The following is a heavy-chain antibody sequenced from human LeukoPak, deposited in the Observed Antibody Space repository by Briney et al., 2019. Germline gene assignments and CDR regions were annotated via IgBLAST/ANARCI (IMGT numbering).Heavy chain of an antibody. V-gene: IGHV1-69*13. CDR1: GGTFSSYA. D-gene: IGHD5-18*01. Sequence: ASVKVSCKASGGTFSSYAISWVRQAPGQGLEWMGGIIPIFGTANYAQKFQGRVTITADESTSTAYMELSSLRSEDTAVYYCARDHVDTAMVSPVEELCGAFDIWGQGTMVTVSS. CDR3: ARDHVDTAMVSPVEELCGAFDI. J-gene: IGHJ3*02. CDR2: IIPIFGTA.